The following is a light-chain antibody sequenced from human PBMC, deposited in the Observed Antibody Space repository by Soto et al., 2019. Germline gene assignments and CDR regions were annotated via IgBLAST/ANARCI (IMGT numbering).Light chain of an antibody. CDR1: TGADTNGNY. CDR3: LLYFGIGAARV. V-gene: IGLV7-43*01. Sequence: QAVVTQEPSLTVSPGGTVTLTCASNTGADTNGNYPNWFQQKPGQAPRALIYSTDNKHSWTPARFSGSILGGKAALTLSGVQPEDEAEYYCLLYFGIGAARVYGGGTKLTVL. CDR2: STD. J-gene: IGLJ2*01.